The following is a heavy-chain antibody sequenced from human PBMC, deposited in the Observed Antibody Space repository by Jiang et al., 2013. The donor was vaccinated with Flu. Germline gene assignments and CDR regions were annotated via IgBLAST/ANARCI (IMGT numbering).Heavy chain of an antibody. J-gene: IGHJ6*02. Sequence: KPSQTLSLTCAVSGGSISSGGYSWSWIRQPPGKGLEWIGYIYHSGSTYYNPSLKSRVTISVDRSKNQFSLKLSSVTAADTAVYYCARAVLLRNYYYGMDVWGQGTTVTVSS. CDR1: GGSISSGGYS. D-gene: IGHD3-22*01. CDR3: ARAVLLRNYYYGMDV. V-gene: IGHV4-30-2*01. CDR2: IYHSGST.